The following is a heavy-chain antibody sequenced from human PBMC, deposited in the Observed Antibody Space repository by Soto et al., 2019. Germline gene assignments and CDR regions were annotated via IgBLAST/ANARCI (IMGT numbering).Heavy chain of an antibody. V-gene: IGHV1-18*01. D-gene: IGHD2-2*01. Sequence: QVQLVQSGAEVKKPGASVKVSCKASGYTITSYGISWVRQAPGQGLEWMGWISAYNGNTNYAQKLQGRVTMTTDTSTSKAYMGLRSLRSDDTAVYYCARSDIVVVPAAYNMDVWGKGTTVTVSS. CDR1: GYTITSYG. CDR2: ISAYNGNT. J-gene: IGHJ6*03. CDR3: ARSDIVVVPAAYNMDV.